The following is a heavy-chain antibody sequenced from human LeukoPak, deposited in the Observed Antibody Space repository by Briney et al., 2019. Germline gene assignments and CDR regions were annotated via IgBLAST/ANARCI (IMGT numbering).Heavy chain of an antibody. V-gene: IGHV1-18*01. CDR3: ARDHPNCSGGSCFGH. D-gene: IGHD2-15*01. Sequence: ASVKVSCKASGYTFTSYGISWARQAPGQGLEWMGWISAYNGNTNYAQKLQGRVTMTTDTSTSTAYMELRSLRSDDTAVYYCARDHPNCSGGSCFGHWGQGTLVTVSS. CDR1: GYTFTSYG. CDR2: ISAYNGNT. J-gene: IGHJ4*02.